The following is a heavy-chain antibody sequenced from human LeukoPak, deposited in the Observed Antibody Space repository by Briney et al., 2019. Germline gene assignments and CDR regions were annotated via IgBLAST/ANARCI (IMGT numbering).Heavy chain of an antibody. Sequence: SETLSLTCAVYGGSFSGYYWSWIRQPPGKGLEWIGEINHSGSTNYNPSLKSRVTISVDTSKNQFSLKLSSVTAADTAMYYCGRGHNYWGQGTPVTVSS. CDR2: INHSGST. D-gene: IGHD5-24*01. V-gene: IGHV4-34*01. J-gene: IGHJ4*02. CDR1: GGSFSGYY. CDR3: GRGHNY.